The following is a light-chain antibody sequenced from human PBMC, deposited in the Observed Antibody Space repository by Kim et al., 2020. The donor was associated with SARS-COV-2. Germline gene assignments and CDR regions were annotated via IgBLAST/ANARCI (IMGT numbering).Light chain of an antibody. CDR3: QQSHSSPTGT. Sequence: DIQVTQSPSSLSASVGDRVTITCRASQSVGTFLNWYQQKPGKAPKLLIYAASSLQSGVPSRFSGSGSGTDFTLTISGLQPEDFATYHCQQSHSSPTGTFGPGTKVDIK. CDR1: QSVGTF. CDR2: AAS. V-gene: IGKV1-39*01. J-gene: IGKJ3*01.